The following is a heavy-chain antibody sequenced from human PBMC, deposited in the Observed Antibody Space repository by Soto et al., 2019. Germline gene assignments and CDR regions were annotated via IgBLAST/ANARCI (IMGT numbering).Heavy chain of an antibody. J-gene: IGHJ3*01. CDR1: GFTVSHYY. CDR2: IYSGDST. V-gene: IGHV3-53*01. Sequence: GGSLRLSCATSGFTVSHYYMTWVRQAPGKGLESVSVIYSGDSTYYADSVKGRFTISRDKSKKMLYLQMNNLRAEDTAVYYCAATYDGPHLNAFNFWGQGTMVTVSS. D-gene: IGHD3-22*01. CDR3: AATYDGPHLNAFNF.